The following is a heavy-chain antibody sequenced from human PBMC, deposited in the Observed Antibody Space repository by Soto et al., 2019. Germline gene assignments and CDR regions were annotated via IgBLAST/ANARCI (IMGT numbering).Heavy chain of an antibody. Sequence: QVQLVQSGAEVKKPGASVKVSCKASGYTFTDFDINWVRQATGQGLEWMGWVNPKSGNTGYAPKFRGRVSMTRDTSTNTVYMEVSSLRSEDTAVYYCARGLPCDSCYNFWGQGTLVTVSS. CDR3: ARGLPCDSCYNF. D-gene: IGHD3-10*01. J-gene: IGHJ4*02. CDR2: VNPKSGNT. CDR1: GYTFTDFD. V-gene: IGHV1-8*01.